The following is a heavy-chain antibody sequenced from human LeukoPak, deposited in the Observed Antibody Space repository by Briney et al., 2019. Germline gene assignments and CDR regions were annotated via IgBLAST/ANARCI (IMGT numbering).Heavy chain of an antibody. J-gene: IGHJ4*02. CDR1: GFTFSNYG. CDR2: ISSHGSDK. V-gene: IGHV3-30*18. CDR3: AKGQELDDGVFDS. D-gene: IGHD1-1*01. Sequence: GGSLRLSCAASGFTFSNYGMHWVRQAPGKGLEWVAVISSHGSDKNYADSVKGRFTISRDNSKNTLYLELNSQRVEDTATFYCAKGQELDDGVFDSWGQGTMVTVSS.